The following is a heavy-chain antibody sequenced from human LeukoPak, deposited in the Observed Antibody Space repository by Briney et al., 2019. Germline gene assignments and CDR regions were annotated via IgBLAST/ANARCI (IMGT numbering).Heavy chain of an antibody. Sequence: GGSLRLSCAASGFTFSSYWMSWVRQAPGKGLEWVANIKKDGSEKYYVDSVKGRFTISRDNAENSLYLQMNSLRAEDTAVYYCARDGSYSSSWYFDYWGQGTLVTVSS. CDR3: ARDGSYSSSWYFDY. CDR1: GFTFSSYW. J-gene: IGHJ4*02. CDR2: IKKDGSEK. V-gene: IGHV3-7*01. D-gene: IGHD6-13*01.